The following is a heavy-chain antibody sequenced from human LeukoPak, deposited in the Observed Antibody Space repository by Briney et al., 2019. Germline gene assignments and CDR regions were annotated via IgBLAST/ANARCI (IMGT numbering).Heavy chain of an antibody. J-gene: IGHJ4*02. V-gene: IGHV3-7*01. CDR3: ALSRGSGGPCDF. D-gene: IGHD3-10*01. CDR2: IKLDGSER. Sequence: GGSLRLSCEASGLTFDSYWMSWVRQAPGKGLEWVANIKLDGSERYYMDSVRGRFTISRDNSKNSLDLQMNSLRAEDTAVCYCALSRGSGGPCDFWGQGTLVTVSS. CDR1: GLTFDSYW.